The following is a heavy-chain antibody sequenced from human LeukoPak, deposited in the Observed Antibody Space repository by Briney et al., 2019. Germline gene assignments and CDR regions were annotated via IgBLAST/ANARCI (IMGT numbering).Heavy chain of an antibody. CDR1: GFTFSSYA. V-gene: IGHV3-30-3*01. CDR2: ISYVGSNK. J-gene: IGHJ4*02. D-gene: IGHD4-17*01. CDR3: AREGYGDYSSFDY. Sequence: PGGSLRLSCAASGFTFSSYAIHWVPQAPGKGLEWVAVISYVGSNKYFADSVKGRFTISRDNSKNTLYLQMNSLRPEDTAVYYCAREGYGDYSSFDYWGREPWSPSPQ.